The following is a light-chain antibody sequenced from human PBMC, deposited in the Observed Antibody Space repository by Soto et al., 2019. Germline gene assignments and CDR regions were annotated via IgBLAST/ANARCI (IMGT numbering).Light chain of an antibody. CDR1: SGSVSTTYY. CDR3: VLYLGRCNVL. Sequence: QAVVTQETSFSVSPGGTVTITCGLSSGSVSTTYYPSWYQQTPGQAPRTLIFNTNTRSSGVPDRFSGSILGNKAALTITGAQADDESDYYCVLYLGRCNVLFGGGTKVTVL. V-gene: IGLV8-61*01. CDR2: NTN. J-gene: IGLJ2*01.